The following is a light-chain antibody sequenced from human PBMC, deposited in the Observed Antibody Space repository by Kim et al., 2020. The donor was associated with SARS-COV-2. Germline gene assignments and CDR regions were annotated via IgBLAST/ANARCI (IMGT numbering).Light chain of an antibody. V-gene: IGKV1-16*01. CDR1: QGIHNS. CDR2: AAS. Sequence: SASVGDRVHITGRASQGIHNSLAWFQQKPGKAPKSLVYAASTLESGVPSRFSGSGSGTDFTLTISSLQPEDFGTYYCQHYNNYAPTFGQGTRLEI. CDR3: QHYNNYAPT. J-gene: IGKJ2*01.